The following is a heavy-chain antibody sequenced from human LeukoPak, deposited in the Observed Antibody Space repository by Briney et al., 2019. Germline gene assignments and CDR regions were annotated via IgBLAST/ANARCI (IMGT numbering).Heavy chain of an antibody. Sequence: GGSLRLSCAASGFTFSSYWMSWARQAPGKGLEWVANINQDGSEINYLDSVKGRFTISRGNAKNSLYLQMNSLRAEDTAVYYCARDRGYSNFDSWGQGILVTVSS. CDR1: GFTFSSYW. V-gene: IGHV3-7*01. J-gene: IGHJ4*02. CDR3: ARDRGYSNFDS. D-gene: IGHD4-23*01. CDR2: INQDGSEI.